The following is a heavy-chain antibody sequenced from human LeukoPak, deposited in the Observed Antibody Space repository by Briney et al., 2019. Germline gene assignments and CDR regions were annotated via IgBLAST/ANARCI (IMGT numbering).Heavy chain of an antibody. V-gene: IGHV3-21*01. CDR3: ARGDYSSGWLFDY. D-gene: IGHD6-19*01. CDR1: GFTFSSYS. J-gene: IGHJ4*02. Sequence: PGGSLRLSCAASGFTFSSYSMNWVRQAPGRGPEWVSSISSSSSYIYYADSVKGRFTISRDNAKNSLYLQMNSLRAEDTAVYYCARGDYSSGWLFDYWGQGTLVTVSS. CDR2: ISSSSSYI.